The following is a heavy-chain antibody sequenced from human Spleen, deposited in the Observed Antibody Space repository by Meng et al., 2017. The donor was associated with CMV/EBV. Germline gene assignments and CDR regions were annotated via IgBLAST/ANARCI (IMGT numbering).Heavy chain of an antibody. V-gene: IGHV3-74*01. Sequence: GESLKISCAASGFTFSSYWMHWVRQAPGKGLVWVSRINSDGSSTSYADSVKGRFTISRDSSKNTLYLQMNNLRPEDTAVYYCARGGYGSSWYRFDYWGQGTLVTVSS. D-gene: IGHD6-13*01. CDR2: INSDGSST. CDR1: GFTFSSYW. J-gene: IGHJ4*02. CDR3: ARGGYGSSWYRFDY.